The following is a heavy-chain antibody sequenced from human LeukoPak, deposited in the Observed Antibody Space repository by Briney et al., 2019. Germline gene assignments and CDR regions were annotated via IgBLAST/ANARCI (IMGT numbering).Heavy chain of an antibody. V-gene: IGHV3-23*01. D-gene: IGHD3-10*01. CDR2: ISGGGDTT. Sequence: GGSLRLSCAASGFTFSSDAMSWVRQAPGEGLDWISTISGGGDTTYYSVSVKGRSTISRDNSKNTLFLQMNSLRAEDTAVYYCAKASTFGELNRPFDHWGQGTLVTVSS. CDR3: AKASTFGELNRPFDH. J-gene: IGHJ5*02. CDR1: GFTFSSDA.